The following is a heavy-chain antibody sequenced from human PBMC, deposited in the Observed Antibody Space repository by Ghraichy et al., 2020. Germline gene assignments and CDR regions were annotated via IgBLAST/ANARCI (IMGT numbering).Heavy chain of an antibody. V-gene: IGHV3-64D*06. J-gene: IGHJ5*02. CDR2: ISSGGDAT. D-gene: IGHD2-2*01. Sequence: GGSLRLSCAASGFTFSNYAMHWVRQAPGKGLEYVSDISSGGDATYYADSVKGRFTISRDNAKNTVFLQMSSLRAEDTAVYYCVRVGCHTTICPIWFDPWGQGTLVTVSS. CDR1: GFTFSNYA. CDR3: VRVGCHTTICPIWFDP.